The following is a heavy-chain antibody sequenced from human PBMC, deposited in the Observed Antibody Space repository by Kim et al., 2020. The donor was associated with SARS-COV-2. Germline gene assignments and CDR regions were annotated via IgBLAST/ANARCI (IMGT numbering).Heavy chain of an antibody. CDR2: IYYSGST. V-gene: IGHV4-59*01. CDR1: GGSISSYY. Sequence: SETLSLTCTVSGGSISSYYWSWIRQPPGKGLEWIGYIYYSGSTNYNPSLKSRVTISVDTSKNQFSLKLSSVTAADTAVYYCARDIAGGYSRNFDYWGQGT. CDR3: ARDIAGGYSRNFDY. J-gene: IGHJ4*02. D-gene: IGHD6-13*01.